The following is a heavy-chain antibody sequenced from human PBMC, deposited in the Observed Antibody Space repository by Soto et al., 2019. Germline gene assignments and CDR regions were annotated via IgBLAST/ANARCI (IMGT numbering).Heavy chain of an antibody. CDR3: ARDPYYDFWSGSPSYGMDV. J-gene: IGHJ6*02. V-gene: IGHV4-34*01. CDR2: INHSGST. Sequence: PSETLSLTCADYGGSFSGYYWSWIRQPPGKGLEWIGEINHSGSTNYNPSLKSRVTISVDTSKNQFSLKLSSVTAADTAVYYCARDPYYDFWSGSPSYGMDVWGQGTTVTVSS. CDR1: GGSFSGYY. D-gene: IGHD3-3*01.